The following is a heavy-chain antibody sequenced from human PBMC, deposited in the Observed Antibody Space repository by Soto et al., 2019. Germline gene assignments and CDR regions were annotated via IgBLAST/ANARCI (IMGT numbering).Heavy chain of an antibody. CDR3: AAVGYYYDSSGYYYVDY. J-gene: IGHJ4*02. CDR2: IVVGSGNT. D-gene: IGHD3-22*01. CDR1: GFTFTSSA. Sequence: QMQLVRSGPEVKKPGTSVKVSCKASGFTFTSSAMQWVRQARGQRLEWIGWIVVGSGNTNYAQKFQERVTITRDMSTSTAYMELSSLRSEDTAVYYCAAVGYYYDSSGYYYVDYWGQGTLVTVSS. V-gene: IGHV1-58*02.